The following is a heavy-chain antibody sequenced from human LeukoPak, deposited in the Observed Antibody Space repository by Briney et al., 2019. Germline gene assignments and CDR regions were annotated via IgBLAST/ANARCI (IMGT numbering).Heavy chain of an antibody. CDR2: IIPIFGTA. D-gene: IGHD3-3*01. CDR1: GGTFSSYA. V-gene: IGHV1-69*13. Sequence: RASVKVSCKASGGTFSSYAISWVRQAPGQGLEWMGGIIPIFGTANYAQKFQGRVTITADESTSTAYMELSSLRSEDTAVYYCARDRRYDFWSGGFDYWGQGTLVTVSS. J-gene: IGHJ4*02. CDR3: ARDRRYDFWSGGFDY.